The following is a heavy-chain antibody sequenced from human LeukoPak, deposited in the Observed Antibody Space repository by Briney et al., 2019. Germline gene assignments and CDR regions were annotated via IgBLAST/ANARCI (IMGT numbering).Heavy chain of an antibody. J-gene: IGHJ4*02. Sequence: SEALSLTCTVSGGSISSSFYYWGWIRQPPGKGLEWIGSIYYSGSTYYNPSLKSRVTISVDTSKNQFSLKLSSVTAADTAVYYCARGIGDSSGLANEYFDYWGQGTLVTVSS. CDR3: ARGIGDSSGLANEYFDY. V-gene: IGHV4-39*07. D-gene: IGHD3-22*01. CDR1: GGSISSSFYY. CDR2: IYYSGST.